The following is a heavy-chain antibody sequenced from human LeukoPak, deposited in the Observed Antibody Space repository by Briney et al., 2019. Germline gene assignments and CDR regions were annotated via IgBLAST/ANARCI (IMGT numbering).Heavy chain of an antibody. V-gene: IGHV3-64D*09. CDR2: ISRNGGST. Sequence: GGSLRLSCSASGFTFRSYAMHWVRQAPGKGLEYVSAISRNGGSTYYADSVKGRFTISRDNSKNTLYLQMSSLRSEDTAVYHCVKYGGGGGGATTSYFDYWGQGTLVTVSS. CDR3: VKYGGGGGGATTSYFDY. D-gene: IGHD1-26*01. CDR1: GFTFRSYA. J-gene: IGHJ4*02.